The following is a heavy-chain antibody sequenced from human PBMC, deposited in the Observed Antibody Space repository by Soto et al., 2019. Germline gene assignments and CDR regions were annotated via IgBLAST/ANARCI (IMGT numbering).Heavy chain of an antibody. CDR3: AKSRDAYNFYFYYGMDV. Sequence: QVQLVASGGGLVQAGRSLRLSCAASGFTFSNYGMHWVRQTPGKGLEWVALILYDGSNKYYADSVKGRFTISRDNSKNTLYLQVSRLRAEDTAVYYCAKSRDAYNFYFYYGMDVWGQGTTVTVSS. V-gene: IGHV3-30*18. CDR2: ILYDGSNK. D-gene: IGHD2-2*01. J-gene: IGHJ6*02. CDR1: GFTFSNYG.